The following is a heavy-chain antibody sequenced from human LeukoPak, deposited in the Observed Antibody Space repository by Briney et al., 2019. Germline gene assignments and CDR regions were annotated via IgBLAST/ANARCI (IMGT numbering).Heavy chain of an antibody. CDR3: ARGQTTVTTVNWFDP. CDR2: IYSGGST. V-gene: IGHV3-53*01. CDR1: GFTVSSNY. Sequence: GGSLSLSCAASGFTVSSNYMSWVRQAPGKGLEWVSVIYSGGSTYYADSVKGRFTISRDNSKNTPYLQMNSLRAEDTAVYYCARGQTTVTTVNWFDPWGQGTLVNVSS. D-gene: IGHD4-17*01. J-gene: IGHJ5*02.